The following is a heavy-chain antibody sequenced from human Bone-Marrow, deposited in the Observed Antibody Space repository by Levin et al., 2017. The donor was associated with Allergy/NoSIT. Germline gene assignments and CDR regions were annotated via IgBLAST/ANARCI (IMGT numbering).Heavy chain of an antibody. CDR2: ISSSGGST. V-gene: IGHV3-23*01. CDR1: GFTFYNYV. Sequence: LSLTCAASGFTFYNYVMNWVRQSPGKGLEWVSGISSSGGSTYYADSVKGRFTISRDNSKNTLYLQINSLRAEDTAIYYCAKAKSHLDYYGSGSYDFWGQGTLVTVSS. J-gene: IGHJ4*02. D-gene: IGHD3-10*01. CDR3: AKAKSHLDYYGSGSYDF.